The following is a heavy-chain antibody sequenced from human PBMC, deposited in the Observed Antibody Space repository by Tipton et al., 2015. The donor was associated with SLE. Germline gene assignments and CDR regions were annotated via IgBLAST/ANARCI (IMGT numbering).Heavy chain of an antibody. D-gene: IGHD1-26*01. CDR2: IFYTGSA. J-gene: IGHJ2*01. CDR3: ARRIPHHYYFDL. V-gene: IGHV4-59*01. Sequence: TLSLTCTVSGGSISSFYCSWIRQPPGKGLEWVGSIFYTGSAHYNPSLTERVTISLDTSKSHFSLRLTSVTAADTAVYFCARRIPHHYYFDLWGRGTLVTVSS. CDR1: GGSISSFY.